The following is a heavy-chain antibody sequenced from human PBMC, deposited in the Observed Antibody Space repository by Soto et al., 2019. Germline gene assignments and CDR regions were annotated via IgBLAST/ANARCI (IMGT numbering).Heavy chain of an antibody. CDR3: ARVATVTLPGGWFDP. CDR1: WFTVISNY. CDR2: IYSGGST. J-gene: IGHJ5*02. V-gene: IGHV3-53*01. D-gene: IGHD4-17*01. Sequence: GGSLRLSCASSWFTVISNYMSWVRQAPGKGLEWVSVIYSGGSTYYADSVKGRFTISRDNSKNTLYLQMNSLRAEDTAVYYCARVATVTLPGGWFDPWGQGTLVTVSS.